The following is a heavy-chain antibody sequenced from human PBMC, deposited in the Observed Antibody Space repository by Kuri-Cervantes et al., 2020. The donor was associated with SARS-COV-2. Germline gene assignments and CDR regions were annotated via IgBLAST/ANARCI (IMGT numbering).Heavy chain of an antibody. D-gene: IGHD3-10*01. J-gene: IGHJ4*02. CDR2: ISAYNGNT. CDR1: GYTFTSYG. CDR3: ASELGYYGSGRHFDY. V-gene: IGHV1-18*01. Sequence: ASVKVSCKASGYTFTSYGISWVRQAPGQGLEWMGWISAYNGNTNYAQKLQGRVTMTTDTSTSTAYMELSSLRSEDTAVYYCASELGYYGSGRHFDYWGQGTLVTVSS.